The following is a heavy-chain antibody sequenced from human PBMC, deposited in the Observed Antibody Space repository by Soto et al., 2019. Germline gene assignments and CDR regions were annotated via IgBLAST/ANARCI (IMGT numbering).Heavy chain of an antibody. CDR1: GFTFSSYA. CDR2: ISGSGGST. V-gene: IGHV3-23*01. CDR3: AKAYYYDRSGYYDY. D-gene: IGHD3-22*01. Sequence: GGSLRLSCAASGFTFSSYAMSWVRQAPGKGLEWVSAISGSGGSTYYADSVKGRFTISRDNSKNTLYLQMNSLRAEDTAVYYCAKAYYYDRSGYYDYWGQGTLVTVSS. J-gene: IGHJ4*02.